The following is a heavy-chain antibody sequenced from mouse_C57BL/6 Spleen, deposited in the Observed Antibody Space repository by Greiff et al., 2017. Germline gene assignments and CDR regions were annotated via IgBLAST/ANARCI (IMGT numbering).Heavy chain of an antibody. Sequence: VQLQQSGPELVKPGASVKISCKASGYSFTDYNMNWVKQSNGKSLEWIGVINPNYGTPSYNQKVKGKATLTVDQSSSTAYMQLNSLTSEYSAVYDCARDYCGSSHFAYWGQGTLVTVAA. CDR3: ARDYCGSSHFAY. CDR2: INPNYGTP. D-gene: IGHD1-1*01. J-gene: IGHJ3*01. V-gene: IGHV1-39*01. CDR1: GYSFTDYN.